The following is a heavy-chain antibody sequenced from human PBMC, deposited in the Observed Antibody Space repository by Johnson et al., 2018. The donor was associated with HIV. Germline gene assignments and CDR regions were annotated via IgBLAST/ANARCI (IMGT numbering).Heavy chain of an antibody. CDR1: GFTFSNYG. Sequence: QVQLVESGGGVVQPGRSLRLSCAASGFTFSNYGMHWVRQAPGKGLEWVAVISYDGSNKYYADSVKGRFTISRDNSKNTLYLQMSSLRAEDTAVYYCAREYYYESPEAFDIWGQGTMVTVSS. J-gene: IGHJ3*02. V-gene: IGHV3-30*03. D-gene: IGHD3-22*01. CDR3: AREYYYESPEAFDI. CDR2: ISYDGSNK.